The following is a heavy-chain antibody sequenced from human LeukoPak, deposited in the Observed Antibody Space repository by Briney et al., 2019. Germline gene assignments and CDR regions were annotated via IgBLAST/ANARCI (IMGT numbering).Heavy chain of an antibody. CDR2: INHSGST. V-gene: IGHV4-34*01. Sequence: SETLSLTCAVYGGSFSGYYWSWIRQPPGKGLEWIGEINHSGSTNYNPSLKSRVTISVDTSKNQFSLKLSSVTAAGTAVYYCAREGPFFYYGSGSYSYYFDYWGQGTLVTVSS. D-gene: IGHD3-10*01. CDR3: AREGPFFYYGSGSYSYYFDY. J-gene: IGHJ4*02. CDR1: GGSFSGYY.